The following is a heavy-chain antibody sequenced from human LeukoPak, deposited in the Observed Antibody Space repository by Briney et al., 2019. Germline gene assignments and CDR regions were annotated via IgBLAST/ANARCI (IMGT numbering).Heavy chain of an antibody. CDR3: ANSERGSYYFDY. J-gene: IGHJ4*02. CDR1: GFTVSSNY. D-gene: IGHD1-26*01. V-gene: IGHV3-53*01. CDR2: IYSGGST. Sequence: GGSLRLSCAASGFTVSSNYMSWVRQAPGKGLEWVSVIYSGGSTYYADSVKGRFTISRDNSKNTLYLQMNSLRAEDTAVYYCANSERGSYYFDYWGQGTLVTVSS.